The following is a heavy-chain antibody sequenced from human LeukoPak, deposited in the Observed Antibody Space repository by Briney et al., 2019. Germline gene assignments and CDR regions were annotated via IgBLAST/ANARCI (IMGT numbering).Heavy chain of an antibody. CDR2: ISSSSSYI. CDR1: GFTFSSYS. V-gene: IGHV3-21*04. CDR3: AKLPQNTYYYDSSGYYYAFFDY. J-gene: IGHJ4*02. D-gene: IGHD3-22*01. Sequence: GGSLRLSCAASGFTFSSYSMNWVRQAPGKGLEWVSSISSSSSYIYYADSVKGRFTISRDNSKNTLYLQMNSLRAEDTAVYYCAKLPQNTYYYDSSGYYYAFFDYWGQGTLVTVSS.